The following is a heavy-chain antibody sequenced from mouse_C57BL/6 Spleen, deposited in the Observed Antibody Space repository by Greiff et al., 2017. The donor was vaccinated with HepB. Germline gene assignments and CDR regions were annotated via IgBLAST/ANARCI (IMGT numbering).Heavy chain of an antibody. Sequence: QVQLQQPGAELVRPGTSVKLSCKASGYTFTSYWMHWVKQRPGQGLEWIGVIDPSDSYTNYNQKFKGKATLTVDTSSSTAYMQRSSLTSEDSAVYYCARSDGYYWYFDVWGTGTTVTVSS. J-gene: IGHJ1*03. CDR3: ARSDGYYWYFDV. CDR2: IDPSDSYT. CDR1: GYTFTSYW. V-gene: IGHV1-59*01. D-gene: IGHD2-3*01.